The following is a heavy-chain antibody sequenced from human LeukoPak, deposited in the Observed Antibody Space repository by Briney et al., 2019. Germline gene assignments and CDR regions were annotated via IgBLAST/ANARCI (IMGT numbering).Heavy chain of an antibody. CDR1: GFTFSIYV. J-gene: IGHJ4*02. D-gene: IGHD3-10*01. Sequence: GRSLRLSCAASGFTFSIYVMHWVRQAPGKGLEWVAVISYDGSNKYYADSVKGRFTISRDNSKNTLYLQMNSLRAEDTAVYYCARWGERSGSYYTYSFDYWGQGTLVTVSS. V-gene: IGHV3-30*03. CDR2: ISYDGSNK. CDR3: ARWGERSGSYYTYSFDY.